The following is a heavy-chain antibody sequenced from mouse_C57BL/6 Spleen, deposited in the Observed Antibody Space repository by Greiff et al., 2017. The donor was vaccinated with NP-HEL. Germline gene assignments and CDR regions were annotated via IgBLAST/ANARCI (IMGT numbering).Heavy chain of an antibody. Sequence: DVMLVESGGGLVQPKGSLKLSCAASGFSFNTYAMNWVRQAPGKGLEWVARIRSKSNNYATYYADSVKDRFTISRDDSESMLYLQMNNLKTEDTAMYYCVRHGGSGWYFDVWGTGTTVTVSS. V-gene: IGHV10-1*01. CDR1: GFSFNTYA. CDR2: IRSKSNNYAT. J-gene: IGHJ1*03. CDR3: VRHGGSGWYFDV.